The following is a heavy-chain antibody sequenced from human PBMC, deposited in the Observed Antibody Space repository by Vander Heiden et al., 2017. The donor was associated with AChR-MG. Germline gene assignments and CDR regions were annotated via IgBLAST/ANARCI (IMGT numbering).Heavy chain of an antibody. CDR3: ARGGDYSWSD. V-gene: IGHV4-4*02. Sequence: QVQLQESGPGLVKPSGTLSLPCAVSGDSISRYIWWRWVRQPPGKGLEWIGEIFHSGSTNYNTSLESRVTISVDKSKNQFSLKLTSVTAADTAVYYCARGGDYSWSDWGQGTLVTVSS. CDR2: IFHSGST. J-gene: IGHJ4*02. CDR1: GDSISRYIW. D-gene: IGHD3-16*01.